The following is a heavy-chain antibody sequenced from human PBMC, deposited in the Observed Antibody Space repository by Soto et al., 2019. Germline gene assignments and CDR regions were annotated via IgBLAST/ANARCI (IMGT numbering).Heavy chain of an antibody. J-gene: IGHJ5*02. CDR1: GFIFNNYW. CDR2: VNSDGSTT. Sequence: EVQLVESGGGLVQPGGSMRLSCAASGFIFNNYWMHWVRQVPGKGLVWVSRVNSDGSTTNYADSVKGRFTISRDNAKNTLFLQMNSLRVEDTAVYYCARGKYYDVSTGYSTFDPWGQEVPVTVAS. CDR3: ARGKYYDVSTGYSTFDP. V-gene: IGHV3-74*01. D-gene: IGHD3-9*01.